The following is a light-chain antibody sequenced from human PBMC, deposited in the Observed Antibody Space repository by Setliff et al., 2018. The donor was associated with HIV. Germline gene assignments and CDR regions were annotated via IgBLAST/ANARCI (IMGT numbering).Light chain of an antibody. CDR2: EVK. Sequence: QSVLTQPASVSGSPGQAITISCTGNNSDIGTYDLVSWYQQHPGRAPKLTIFEVKRRPSGVSNRFSGSKSGNTASLTISGLQAEDEATYFCSSYTSSDTYVFGTGTKVTVL. CDR3: SSYTSSDTYV. J-gene: IGLJ1*01. V-gene: IGLV2-14*02. CDR1: NSDIGTYDL.